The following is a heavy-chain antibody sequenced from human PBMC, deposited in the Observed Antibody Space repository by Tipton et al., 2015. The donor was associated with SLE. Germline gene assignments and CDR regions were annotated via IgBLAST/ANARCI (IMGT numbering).Heavy chain of an antibody. CDR1: GFTFSSSE. CDR2: ISYCGSIK. Sequence: SLRLSCEASGFTFSSSEMNWVRQAPGKGLEWVSYISYCGSIKNYADSVKGRFTISRDNAKKSVYLQMNSLRAEDTAVYYCARVAVEAFDIWGQGTMVTVSS. V-gene: IGHV3-48*03. D-gene: IGHD6-19*01. J-gene: IGHJ3*02. CDR3: ARVAVEAFDI.